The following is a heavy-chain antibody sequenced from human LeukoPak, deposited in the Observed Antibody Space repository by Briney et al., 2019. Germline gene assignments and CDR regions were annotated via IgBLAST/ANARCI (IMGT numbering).Heavy chain of an antibody. CDR2: ISSSGTTI. D-gene: IGHD5-12*01. Sequence: GGSLRLSCAASGFTFNTYEMNWVRQAPGKGLEWVSYISSSGTTIYFVDSVKGRFTISRDNAKNTLYLQMNSLRAEDTAAFYCGRGRPRGYSGYVIDYWGQGTPITVSS. CDR3: GRGRPRGYSGYVIDY. J-gene: IGHJ4*02. CDR1: GFTFNTYE. V-gene: IGHV3-48*03.